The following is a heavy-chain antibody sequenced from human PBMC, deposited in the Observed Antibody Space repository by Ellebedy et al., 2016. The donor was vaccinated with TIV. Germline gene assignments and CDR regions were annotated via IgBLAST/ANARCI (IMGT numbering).Heavy chain of an antibody. J-gene: IGHJ4*02. CDR3: AKSRKAGDFWSGYTFDS. CDR2: ISYDGTNK. D-gene: IGHD3-3*01. Sequence: PGGSLRLSCAPSGFIFSSYPMHWVRQAPGEGLQWLAVISYDGTNKYYAGSVKGRFTISRDNSKNTLYVQMNSLRAEDTAVYYCAKSRKAGDFWSGYTFDSWGQGTLVSVSS. V-gene: IGHV3-30-3*02. CDR1: GFIFSSYP.